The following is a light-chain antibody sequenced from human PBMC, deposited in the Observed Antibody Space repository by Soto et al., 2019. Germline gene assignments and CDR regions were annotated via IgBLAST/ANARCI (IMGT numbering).Light chain of an antibody. CDR1: QNINSH. CDR2: DAS. J-gene: IGKJ4*01. V-gene: IGKV1-5*01. Sequence: DIQVTQSPASLSASLGDRVTITCRASQNINSHLSWYQQKPGKAPKLLIYDASSLESGVPSRFSGSGSGTEFTLTISSLQPDDFATYYCQQYNSYRGLLTFGGGTKVDIK. CDR3: QQYNSYRGLLT.